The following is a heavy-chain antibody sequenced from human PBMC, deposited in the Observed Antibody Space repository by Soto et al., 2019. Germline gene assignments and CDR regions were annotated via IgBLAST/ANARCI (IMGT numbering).Heavy chain of an antibody. J-gene: IGHJ4*02. D-gene: IGHD3-22*01. V-gene: IGHV4-30-4*01. CDR1: GGSIRSGYSY. CDR2: IYYSGST. Sequence: TLSLTCTVCGGSIRSGYSYWSWIRQPPGKGLEWIGYIYYSGSTYYNPSLKSRVTIPLETSKNQFSLNLSSVTAADTAVYYCARNHYSDRSGTDYWGQGTLVTVSS. CDR3: ARNHYSDRSGTDY.